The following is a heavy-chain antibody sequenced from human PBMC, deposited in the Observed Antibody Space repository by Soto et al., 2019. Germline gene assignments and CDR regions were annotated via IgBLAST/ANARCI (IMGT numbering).Heavy chain of an antibody. CDR1: GGTFSSYA. D-gene: IGHD6-19*01. CDR2: IIPIFGTA. J-gene: IGHJ4*02. Sequence: QVQLVQSGAEVKKPGSSVKVSCKASGGTFSSYAISWVRQAPGQGLEWMGGIIPIFGTANYAQKFQGRVTFTADESTVTAYVERGSLRSEATAVYCCAGGVGVAGPTNPHFDYWGQGTLVTVSS. V-gene: IGHV1-69*01. CDR3: AGGVGVAGPTNPHFDY.